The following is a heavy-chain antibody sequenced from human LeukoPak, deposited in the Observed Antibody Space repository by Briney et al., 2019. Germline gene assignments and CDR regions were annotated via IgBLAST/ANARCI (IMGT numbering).Heavy chain of an antibody. CDR1: GLTFSSYW. D-gene: IGHD2-15*01. J-gene: IGHJ4*02. CDR3: ARGPLVVVAATPLADY. V-gene: IGHV3-7*01. CDR2: IKQDGSEK. Sequence: PGGSLRLSCAASGLTFSSYWMSWVRQAPGKGLEWVAHIKQDGSEKYYVDSVKGRFTISRDNAKNSLYLQMNSLRAEDTAVYYCARGPLVVVAATPLADYWGQGTLVTVSS.